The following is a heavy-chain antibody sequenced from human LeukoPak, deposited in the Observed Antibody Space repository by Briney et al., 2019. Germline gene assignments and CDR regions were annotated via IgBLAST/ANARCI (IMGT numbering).Heavy chain of an antibody. D-gene: IGHD2-2*01. CDR3: ARRVPAASGGGFDY. J-gene: IGHJ4*02. V-gene: IGHV4-61*05. Sequence: SETLSLTCSVSGGSISLSSYYWAWIRQPPGKGLEWIGYVNAVGSTKYNPSLSSRLTISVDKSKNQFSLKLNSVTAADSAVYFCARRVPAASGGGFDYWGQGTLVAVSS. CDR1: GGSISLSSYY. CDR2: VNAVGST.